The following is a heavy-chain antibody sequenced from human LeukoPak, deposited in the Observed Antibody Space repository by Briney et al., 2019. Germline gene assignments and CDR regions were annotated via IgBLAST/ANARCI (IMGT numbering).Heavy chain of an antibody. CDR3: ARVCQQLVRRYYYYYGMDV. J-gene: IGHJ6*02. CDR2: IYISGST. CDR1: GGSISSYY. V-gene: IGHV4-4*07. D-gene: IGHD6-13*01. Sequence: SETLSLTCSVPGGSISSYYWGSIRQPAGKGLEWIGRIYISGSTNYNPSLKSRVTMSVDTSKNQFSLNLSSVTAADTAVYYCARVCQQLVRRYYYYYGMDVWGQGTTVTVSS.